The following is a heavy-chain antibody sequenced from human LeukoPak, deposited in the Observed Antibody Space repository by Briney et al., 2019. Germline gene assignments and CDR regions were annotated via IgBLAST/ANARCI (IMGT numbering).Heavy chain of an antibody. Sequence: SQTLSLTCTVSGGSISSGGYYWSWIRQPPGKGLEWIGYIYHSGSTYYNPSLKSRVTISVDRSKNQFSLKLSSVTAADTAVYYCARLLRITMVRGVIPPFDYWGQGTLVTVSS. V-gene: IGHV4-30-2*01. CDR2: IYHSGST. CDR1: GGSISSGGYY. CDR3: ARLLRITMVRGVIPPFDY. J-gene: IGHJ4*02. D-gene: IGHD3-10*01.